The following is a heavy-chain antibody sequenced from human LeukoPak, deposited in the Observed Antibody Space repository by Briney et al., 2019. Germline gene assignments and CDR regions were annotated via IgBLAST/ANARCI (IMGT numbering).Heavy chain of an antibody. J-gene: IGHJ6*02. V-gene: IGHV1-18*01. CDR3: ARESHVLRYFDWLLPPDYYYGMDV. Sequence: GASVKVSCKASGYTFTSYVISWVRQAPGQGLEWMGWISAYNGNTNYAQKLQGRVTMTTDTSTSTAYMELRSLRSDDTAVYYCARESHVLRYFDWLLPPDYYYGMDVWGQGTTVTVSS. CDR1: GYTFTSYV. D-gene: IGHD3-9*01. CDR2: ISAYNGNT.